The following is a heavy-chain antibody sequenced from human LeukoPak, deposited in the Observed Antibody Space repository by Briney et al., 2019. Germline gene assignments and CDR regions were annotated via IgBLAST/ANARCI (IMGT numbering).Heavy chain of an antibody. CDR3: ARGLINGHDFDY. CDR1: GYTFTGHY. J-gene: IGHJ4*02. CDR2: INPNSGGT. Sequence: ASVTVSCKASGYTFTGHYMHWVRQAPGQGLEWMGWINPNSGGTNYAQKFQGWVTMTRDTSVNTGYMELRRLTSDDTAVYYCARGLINGHDFDYWGQGTLVTVSS. V-gene: IGHV1-2*04. D-gene: IGHD5-12*01.